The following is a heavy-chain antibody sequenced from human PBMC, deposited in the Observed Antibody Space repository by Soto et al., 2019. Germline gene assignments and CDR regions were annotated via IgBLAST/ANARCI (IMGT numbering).Heavy chain of an antibody. J-gene: IGHJ4*02. D-gene: IGHD5-18*01. Sequence: PSETLSLTCTVSGGSISSGDYYWSWIRQPPGKGLEWIGYIYYSGSTYYNPSLKSRVTISVDTSKNQFSLKLSSVTAADTAVYYCARGGVDVDTAMAVIFDYWGQGTLVTVSS. V-gene: IGHV4-30-4*01. CDR2: IYYSGST. CDR3: ARGGVDVDTAMAVIFDY. CDR1: GGSISSGDYY.